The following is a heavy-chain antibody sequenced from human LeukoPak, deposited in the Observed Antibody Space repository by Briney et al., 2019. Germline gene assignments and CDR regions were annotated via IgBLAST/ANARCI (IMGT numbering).Heavy chain of an antibody. CDR2: VDGGGDGT. V-gene: IGHV3-23*01. J-gene: IGHJ4*02. CDR1: GFTFSRHG. CDR3: AKQSAGSAAWYSLHYDF. D-gene: IGHD6-13*01. Sequence: PGGSLRLSCAPSGFTFSRHGMHWVRQAPGRGLEWVSSVDGGGDGTYYADSVKGRFTISRDNSKDTLYLQMNGLRAEDTAVYFCAKQSAGSAAWYSLHYDFWGQGTLVTVSS.